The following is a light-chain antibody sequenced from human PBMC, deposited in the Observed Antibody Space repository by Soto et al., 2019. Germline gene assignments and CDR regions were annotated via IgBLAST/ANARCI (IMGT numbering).Light chain of an antibody. V-gene: IGLV2-8*01. CDR3: SSYAGITPYV. J-gene: IGLJ1*01. CDR2: EVS. Sequence: VLTQPPSASGSPGQSVTISRTGTSSDVGGYTYVSWYQQHPGKAPKLMIYEVSKRPSGVPDRFSGSKSGNTASLTVSGLQAEDEADYYCSSYAGITPYVFGTGTKVTVL. CDR1: SSDVGGYTY.